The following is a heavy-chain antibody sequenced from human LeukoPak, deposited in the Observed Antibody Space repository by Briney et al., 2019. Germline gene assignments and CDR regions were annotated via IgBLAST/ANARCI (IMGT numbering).Heavy chain of an antibody. V-gene: IGHV3-23*01. J-gene: IGHJ2*01. CDR1: GVRFSAYA. CDR2: ISGGGTGT. CDR3: AKRADGSGRSWYLDL. Sequence: GGSLRLSCAASGVRFSAYAMTWVRQAPGTGLEWLSSISGGGTGTYYADSVKGRFIISRDNSKNILSLQMNSLSAEDTAVYHCAKRADGSGRSWYLDLWGRGTLVTVSS. D-gene: IGHD3-22*01.